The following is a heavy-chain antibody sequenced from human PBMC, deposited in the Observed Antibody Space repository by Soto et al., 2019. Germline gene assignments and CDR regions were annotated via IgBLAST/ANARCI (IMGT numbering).Heavy chain of an antibody. CDR2: ISYDGSNK. CDR1: GFTFSSYA. J-gene: IGHJ6*02. D-gene: IGHD3-10*01. V-gene: IGHV3-30-3*01. CDR3: AGDESGKTMVRGVINSGGIDV. Sequence: AGGSLRLSCAASGFTFSSYAMHRVRQAPGKGLEWVAVISYDGSNKYYADSVKGRFTISRDNSKNTLYLQMNSLRAEDTAVYYCAGDESGKTMVRGVINSGGIDVRGPGTTVTVS.